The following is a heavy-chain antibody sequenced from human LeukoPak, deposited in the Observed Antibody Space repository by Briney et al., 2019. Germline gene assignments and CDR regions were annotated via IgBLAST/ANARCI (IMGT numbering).Heavy chain of an antibody. Sequence: PSETLSPTCAVYGGSFRGYYWSWIRQPPGKGLEWIGEINHSGSTNYNPSLKSRVTISVDTSKNQFSLKLSSVTAADTAVYYCARGYDFDYWGQGTLVTVSS. V-gene: IGHV4-34*01. CDR3: ARGYDFDY. J-gene: IGHJ4*02. CDR1: GGSFRGYY. CDR2: INHSGST. D-gene: IGHD4-17*01.